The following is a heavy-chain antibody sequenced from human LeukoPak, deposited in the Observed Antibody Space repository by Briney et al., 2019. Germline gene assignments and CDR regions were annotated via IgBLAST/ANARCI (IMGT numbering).Heavy chain of an antibody. Sequence: SETLSLTCTVSGGSVSSGSYYWSWIRQPPGKGLEWIGYIYYSGSTYYNPSLKSRVTISVDTSQNQFSLKLSSVTAADTAVYYCARDEAIFGAGYYYGMDVWGQGTTVTVSS. J-gene: IGHJ6*02. V-gene: IGHV4-61*01. CDR1: GGSVSSGSYY. CDR2: IYYSGST. CDR3: ARDEAIFGAGYYYGMDV. D-gene: IGHD3-3*01.